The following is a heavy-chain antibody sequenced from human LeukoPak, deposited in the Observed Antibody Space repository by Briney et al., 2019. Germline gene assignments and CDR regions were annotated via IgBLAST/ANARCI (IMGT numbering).Heavy chain of an antibody. Sequence: PSETLSLTCTVSGGSISSYYWSWIRQPPGRGLEWIGYIYYSGITNSNPSLTSRVTISVDTSKNQFSLRLSSVTAADTAVYYCARLIVVVPAARFDPWGQGTLVTVSS. D-gene: IGHD2-2*01. CDR3: ARLIVVVPAARFDP. J-gene: IGHJ5*02. CDR2: IYYSGIT. CDR1: GGSISSYY. V-gene: IGHV4-59*01.